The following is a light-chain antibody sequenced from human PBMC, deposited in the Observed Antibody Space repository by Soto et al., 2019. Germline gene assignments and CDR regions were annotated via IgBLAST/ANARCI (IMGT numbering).Light chain of an antibody. Sequence: QSVLTQPPSASGSPGQSVSISCTGTSSDVGAYNFVSWYQQHPGKAPKLMIYEVNKRPSGVPDRFSGSKSGNTASLTVSGLQAEDEADYYCGSYTTSSTPYVFGTGTKLTVL. CDR1: SSDVGAYNF. CDR3: GSYTTSSTPYV. CDR2: EVN. J-gene: IGLJ1*01. V-gene: IGLV2-8*01.